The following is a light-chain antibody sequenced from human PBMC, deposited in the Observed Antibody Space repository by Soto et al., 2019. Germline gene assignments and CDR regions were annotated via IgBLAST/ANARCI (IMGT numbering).Light chain of an antibody. CDR1: QSVSSSN. J-gene: IGKJ2*01. CDR3: QQYGTSPPYT. Sequence: EIVLTQSPVTLSLSPGERATLSCRASQSVSSSNLAWYQQKPGQAPRLLLYAASSRATGIPDRFSGSGSGADFTLTISRLEPEDFAVYYCQQYGTSPPYTFGQGTKVEIK. CDR2: AAS. V-gene: IGKV3-20*01.